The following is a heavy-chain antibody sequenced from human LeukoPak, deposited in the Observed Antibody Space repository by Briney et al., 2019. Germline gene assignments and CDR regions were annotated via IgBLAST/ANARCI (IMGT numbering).Heavy chain of an antibody. J-gene: IGHJ4*02. Sequence: SETLSLTCTVSGGSISGHFWSWIRQPPGKGLEWIGFVSYSGNTNYSPSFNGRVTISLDTSKSQFSLNLNSVTAADTAVYFCARGGASSRYFGYWGQGTLVTVSS. CDR1: GGSISGHF. CDR2: VSYSGNT. V-gene: IGHV4-59*11. D-gene: IGHD1-26*01. CDR3: ARGGASSRYFGY.